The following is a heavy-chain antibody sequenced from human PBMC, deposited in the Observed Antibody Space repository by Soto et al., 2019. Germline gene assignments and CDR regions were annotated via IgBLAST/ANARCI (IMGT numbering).Heavy chain of an antibody. CDR2: INPSGGST. CDR3: AREYGSSGYYDWFDP. D-gene: IGHD3-22*01. V-gene: IGHV1-46*01. Sequence: GASVKVSCKASGYTFTSYYMHWVRQAPGQGLEWMGIINPSGGSTSYAQKFQGRVTMTRDTSTSTVYMELSSLRSEDTAVYYCAREYGSSGYYDWFDPWGQGTLVTVSS. CDR1: GYTFTSYY. J-gene: IGHJ5*02.